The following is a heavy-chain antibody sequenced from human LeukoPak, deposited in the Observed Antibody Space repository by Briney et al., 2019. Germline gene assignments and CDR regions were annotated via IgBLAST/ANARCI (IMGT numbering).Heavy chain of an antibody. D-gene: IGHD3-9*01. CDR3: AKDATASPYFHWFDN. J-gene: IGHJ4*02. CDR1: GFTSSSYA. V-gene: IGHV3-23*01. Sequence: GGSLRLSCAASGFTSSSYAMNWVRQAPGKGLEWVAGISSGDRTFHAESVKGRFTISRDKSKDTLYLQMNSLRAEDTAVYYCAKDATASPYFHWFDNWGQGTQVIASS. CDR2: ISSGDRT.